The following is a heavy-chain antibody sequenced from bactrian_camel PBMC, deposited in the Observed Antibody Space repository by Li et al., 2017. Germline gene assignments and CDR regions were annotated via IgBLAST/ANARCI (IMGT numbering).Heavy chain of an antibody. J-gene: IGHJ4*01. Sequence: VQLVESGGGLVQPGGSLRLSCVGSGFGPKVYCMGWYRQTPGKEREVVAGINTRGGMPYYDDSAKGRFTISQDFTKKEAYLQMNSLNPEDTAMYYCAARYCSAFSTIATLTREEDYNYWGQGTQVTVS. CDR1: GFGPKVYC. V-gene: IGHV3S54*01. CDR3: AARYCSAFSTIATLTREEDYNY. CDR2: INTRGGMP. D-gene: IGHD4*01.